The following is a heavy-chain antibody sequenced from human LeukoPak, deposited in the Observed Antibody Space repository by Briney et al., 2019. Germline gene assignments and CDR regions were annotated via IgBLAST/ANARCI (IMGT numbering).Heavy chain of an antibody. J-gene: IGHJ3*02. CDR2: IYYSGST. D-gene: IGHD2-21*01. V-gene: IGHV4-59*01. CDR3: ARGAYPDAFDI. Sequence: SETLSLTCAVSGGSFSGYYWSWIRQPPGKGLEWIGYIYYSGSTNYNPSLKSRVTISVDTSKSQFSPKLSSVTAADTAVYYCARGAYPDAFDIWGQGTMVTVSS. CDR1: GGSFSGYY.